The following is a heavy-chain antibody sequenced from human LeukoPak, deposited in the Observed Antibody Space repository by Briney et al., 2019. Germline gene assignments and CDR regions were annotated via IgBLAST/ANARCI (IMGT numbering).Heavy chain of an antibody. CDR2: IYYSGST. J-gene: IGHJ5*02. V-gene: IGHV4-39*07. Sequence: SETLSLTCTVSGGSISSSSYYWGWIRQPPGKGLEWIGSIYYSGSTYYNPSLKSRVTISVDTSKNQFSLKLSSVTAADTAVYYCARDRRGLWFGESAYNWFDPWGQGTLVTVSS. CDR1: GGSISSSSYY. CDR3: ARDRRGLWFGESAYNWFDP. D-gene: IGHD3-10*01.